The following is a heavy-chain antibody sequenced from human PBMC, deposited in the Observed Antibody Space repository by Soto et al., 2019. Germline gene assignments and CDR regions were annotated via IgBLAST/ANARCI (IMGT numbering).Heavy chain of an antibody. CDR2: ITGSGSTT. J-gene: IGHJ5*02. V-gene: IGHV3-23*01. D-gene: IGHD6-13*01. CDR1: EFTFSSNA. CDR3: AKDFTAYLSSWFHL. Sequence: EVQLLESGGGLVQPGGSLGLSCAASEFTFSSNAMHWVRQAPGKGLEWVSGITGSGSTTFYADSVKGRFTISRDNSKNTLYLHMSSLRAEDTAIYYCAKDFTAYLSSWFHLWGQGTLVTVSS.